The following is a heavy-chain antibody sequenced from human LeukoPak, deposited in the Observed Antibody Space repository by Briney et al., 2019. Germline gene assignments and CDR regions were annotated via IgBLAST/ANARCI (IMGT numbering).Heavy chain of an antibody. J-gene: IGHJ5*02. V-gene: IGHV4-61*02. CDR2: IYTSGST. CDR1: GGSISSGSYY. Sequence: PSETLSLTCTVSGGSISSGSYYWSWIRQPAGKGLEWIGRIYTSGSTNYNPSLKSRVTISVDTSKNQFSLKLSSVTAADTAVYYCARDSMVRGVMGFDPWGQGTLVTVSS. D-gene: IGHD3-10*01. CDR3: ARDSMVRGVMGFDP.